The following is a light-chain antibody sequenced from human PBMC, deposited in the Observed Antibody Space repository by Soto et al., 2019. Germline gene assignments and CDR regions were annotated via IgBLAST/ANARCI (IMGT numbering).Light chain of an antibody. CDR3: QQRSNWPRT. Sequence: EIVLTQSPGTLSLSPGERATLFCRASQSVSSSLAWYQQKPGQPPRLLIYDASNRATGIPARFTGSGSGTDFTLTISSLEPEDFAVYYCQQRSNWPRTFGRGTKVEIK. V-gene: IGKV3-11*01. J-gene: IGKJ1*01. CDR1: QSVSSS. CDR2: DAS.